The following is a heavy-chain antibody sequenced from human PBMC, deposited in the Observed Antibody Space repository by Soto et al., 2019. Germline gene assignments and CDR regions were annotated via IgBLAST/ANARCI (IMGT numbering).Heavy chain of an antibody. Sequence: GGSLRLSCAASGFTFSSYWMTWVRQAPGKGLEWVANIKPDGGEKYYVDSVKGRFTISRDNAKNSLYLQMNSLRAEDTAAYYCARDYGVLLIWGQGTLVTVSS. CDR2: IKPDGGEK. CDR3: ARDYGVLLI. J-gene: IGHJ4*02. D-gene: IGHD4-17*01. CDR1: GFTFSSYW. V-gene: IGHV3-7*01.